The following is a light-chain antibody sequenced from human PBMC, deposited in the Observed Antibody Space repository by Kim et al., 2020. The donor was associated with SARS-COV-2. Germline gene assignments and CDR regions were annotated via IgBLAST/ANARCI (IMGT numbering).Light chain of an antibody. V-gene: IGKV1-39*01. CDR3: QQSYSTPRT. J-gene: IGKJ2*01. Sequence: SASVGDRVTITRRASQSISNYLNGYQHKPGTAPTLLVYAASNLESGVPSRFSASGSGTDFTLTISGLQLEDLATYYCQQSYSTPRTFGQGTKLEIK. CDR1: QSISNY. CDR2: AAS.